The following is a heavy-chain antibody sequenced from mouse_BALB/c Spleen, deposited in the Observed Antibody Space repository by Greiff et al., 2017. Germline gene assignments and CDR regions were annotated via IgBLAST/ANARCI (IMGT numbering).Heavy chain of an antibody. V-gene: IGHV2-4-1*01. Sequence: QVQLKESGPGLVQPSQSLSITCTVSGFSLTSYGVHWVRQSPGKGLEWLGVIWSGGSTDYNAAFISRLSISKDNSKSQVFFKMNSLQADDTAIYYCATPLGRGFAYWGQGTLVTVSA. CDR2: IWSGGST. J-gene: IGHJ3*01. D-gene: IGHD4-1*01. CDR1: GFSLTSYG. CDR3: ATPLGRGFAY.